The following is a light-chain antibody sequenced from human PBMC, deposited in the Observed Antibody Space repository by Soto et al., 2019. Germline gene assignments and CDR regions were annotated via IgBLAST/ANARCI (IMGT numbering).Light chain of an antibody. Sequence: EIVMTQSPATLSVSLGERATLSCGASQSVSSNLAWYQLKPGQAPRLLIYGASTRATGIPARFSGSGSGTDFTLTISSLEPEDFAVYYCQQRSNWPRTFGQGTKVDIK. CDR3: QQRSNWPRT. J-gene: IGKJ1*01. CDR2: GAS. CDR1: QSVSSN. V-gene: IGKV3-15*01.